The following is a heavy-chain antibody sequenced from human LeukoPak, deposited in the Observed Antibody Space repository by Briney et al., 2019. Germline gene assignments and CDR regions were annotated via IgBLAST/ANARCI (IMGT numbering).Heavy chain of an antibody. CDR2: ISSNGGST. Sequence: GGSLRLSCSASGFTFSSYAMHWVRQAPGKGLEYVSAISSNGGSTHYADSVKGRFTISRDNSKNTLYLQMSSLRAEDTAAYYCVKDLAIANSWYDYWGQGTLVTVSS. CDR3: VKDLAIANSWYDY. J-gene: IGHJ4*02. CDR1: GFTFSSYA. V-gene: IGHV3-64D*06. D-gene: IGHD6-13*01.